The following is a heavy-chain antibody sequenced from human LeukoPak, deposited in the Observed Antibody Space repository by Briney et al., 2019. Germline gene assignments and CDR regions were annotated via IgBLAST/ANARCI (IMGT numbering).Heavy chain of an antibody. CDR3: AKVRSSSWSNYFDY. CDR2: ISWNSGSI. J-gene: IGHJ4*02. V-gene: IGHV3-9*01. CDR1: GFTFDDYA. Sequence: GGSLRLSCAASGFTFDDYAMHWVRQAPGKGLEWVSGISWNSGSIGYADSVKGRFTISRDNAKNSLYLQMNSLRAEDTALYYCAKVRSSSWSNYFDYWGQGTLVTVSS. D-gene: IGHD6-13*01.